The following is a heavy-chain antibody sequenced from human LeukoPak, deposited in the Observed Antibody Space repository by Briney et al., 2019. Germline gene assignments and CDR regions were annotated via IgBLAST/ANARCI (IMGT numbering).Heavy chain of an antibody. CDR3: AREGSDTAHYNWFDP. CDR2: ISAYNGNT. Sequence: GASVKVSCKAPGYTFTSYGISWVRQAPGQGLEWMGWISAYNGNTNYAQKLQGRVTMTTDTSTSTAYMELRSLRSDDTAVYYCAREGSDTAHYNWFDPWGREPWSPSPQ. D-gene: IGHD5-18*01. V-gene: IGHV1-18*01. CDR1: GYTFTSYG. J-gene: IGHJ5*02.